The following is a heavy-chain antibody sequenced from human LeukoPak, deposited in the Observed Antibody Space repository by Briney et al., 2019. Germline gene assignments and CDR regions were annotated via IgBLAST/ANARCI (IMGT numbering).Heavy chain of an antibody. CDR2: IIPIFGTA. V-gene: IGHV1-69*13. CDR1: GGTFSSYA. CDR3: AREGAHWLLSDEYYFDY. D-gene: IGHD3-9*01. Sequence: ASVKVSCKASGGTFSSYAISWVRQAPGQGLEWMGGIIPIFGTANYAQKLQGRVTITADESTSTAYMELRSLRSDDTAVYYCAREGAHWLLSDEYYFDYWGQGTLVTVSS. J-gene: IGHJ4*02.